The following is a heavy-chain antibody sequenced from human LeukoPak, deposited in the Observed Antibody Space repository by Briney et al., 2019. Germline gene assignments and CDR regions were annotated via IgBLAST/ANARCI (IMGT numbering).Heavy chain of an antibody. CDR3: ARDCCGVWGPLGDY. CDR1: GFTFSNYA. CDR2: ISYDGSNK. J-gene: IGHJ4*02. D-gene: IGHD3-16*01. Sequence: GGSLRLSCAASGFTFSNYAMHWVRRAPGKGLEWVAVISYDGSNKYYADSVKGRFTISRDNSKNSLYLQMNSLRAEDTAVYYCARDCCGVWGPLGDYWGQGTLVTVSS. V-gene: IGHV3-30-3*01.